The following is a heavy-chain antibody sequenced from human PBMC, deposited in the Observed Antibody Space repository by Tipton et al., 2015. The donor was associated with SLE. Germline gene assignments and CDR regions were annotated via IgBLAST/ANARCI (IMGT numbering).Heavy chain of an antibody. CDR1: GGSISSSSYY. CDR2: FYYSGGT. J-gene: IGHJ5*02. D-gene: IGHD5-24*01. Sequence: TLSLTCTVSGGSISSSSYYWGWSRQPPGKGLEWIGSFYYSGGTYYNSSLKSRATISADTSKNQFSLRLNSVTAADTAVYYCARGAEEMFDPWGQGTLVTVSS. V-gene: IGHV4-39*07. CDR3: ARGAEEMFDP.